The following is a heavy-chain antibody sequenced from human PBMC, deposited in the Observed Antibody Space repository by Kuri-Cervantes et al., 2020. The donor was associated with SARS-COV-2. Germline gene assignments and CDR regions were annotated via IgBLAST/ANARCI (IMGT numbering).Heavy chain of an antibody. J-gene: IGHJ4*02. CDR1: GFTFSDYY. V-gene: IGHV3-11*04. CDR2: ISSSGNTL. D-gene: IGHD1-1*01. CDR3: VRDGDHWNFDY. Sequence: GGSLRLSCAASGFTFSDYYMNWIRQAPGKGLEWVSYISSSGNTLYYADSVKGRFTISRDNAKSSLYLQMNSLRAEDTAVYYCVRDGDHWNFDYWGQGTLVTVSS.